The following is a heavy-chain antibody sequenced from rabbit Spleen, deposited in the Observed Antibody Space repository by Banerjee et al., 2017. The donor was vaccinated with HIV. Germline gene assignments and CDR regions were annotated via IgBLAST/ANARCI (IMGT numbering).Heavy chain of an antibody. V-gene: IGHV1S7*01. CDR1: GFTLSSYY. Sequence: QLEESAGGLVQPGGSLKLSCKASGFTLSSYYMNWVRQAPGKGLEWIGYIDPVFGITYYASWVNGRFSISRENAQNTVTLQMTSLTAADTATYFCVRGASSTGYYSLWGQGTLVTVS. J-gene: IGHJ4*01. CDR2: IDPVFGIT. D-gene: IGHD1-1*01. CDR3: VRGASSTGYYSL.